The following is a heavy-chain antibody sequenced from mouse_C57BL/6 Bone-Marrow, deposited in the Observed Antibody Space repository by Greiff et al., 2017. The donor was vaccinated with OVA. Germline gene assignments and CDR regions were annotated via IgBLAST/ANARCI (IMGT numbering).Heavy chain of an antibody. J-gene: IGHJ2*01. D-gene: IGHD2-12*01. CDR1: GYSITSGYY. CDR3: ARDYDGGRGYYFDY. Sequence: DVQLQESGPGLVKPSQSLSLTCSVTGYSITSGYYWNWIRQFPGNKLEWMGYISYDGSNNYNPSLKNRISITRDTSKNQFFLKLNSVTTEDTATYYCARDYDGGRGYYFDYWGQGTTLTVSS. CDR2: ISYDGSN. V-gene: IGHV3-6*01.